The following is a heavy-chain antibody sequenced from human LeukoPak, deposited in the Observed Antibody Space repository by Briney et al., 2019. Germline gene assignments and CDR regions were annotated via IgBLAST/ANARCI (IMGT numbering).Heavy chain of an antibody. V-gene: IGHV1-69*01. CDR2: IIPIFGTT. D-gene: IGHD5-18*01. CDR3: ASRKRCTAMDLSLSPFDY. Sequence: SMKVSCKASGGTFSSYAISWLRQAPGQGLEWMGGIIPIFGTTNYAQKFQGRVTITADESASTAYMDLSSPRSEDTAVYYCASRKRCTAMDLSLSPFDYWGQGTLVTVSS. CDR1: GGTFSSYA. J-gene: IGHJ4*02.